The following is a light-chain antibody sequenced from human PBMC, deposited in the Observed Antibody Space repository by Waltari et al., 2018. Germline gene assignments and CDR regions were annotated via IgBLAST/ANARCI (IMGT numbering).Light chain of an antibody. CDR1: SSDVGGYNY. CDR3: SSYTTISTLV. CDR2: EVS. V-gene: IGLV2-14*01. Sequence: QSALTQPASVSGSPGQSITISCTGTSSDVGGYNYVSWYQHHSDKAPKLIIYEVSNRPSGVSNRFSGTKSGNTASLTISGLQAEDEADYYCSSYTTISTLVFGGGTKLTVL. J-gene: IGLJ2*01.